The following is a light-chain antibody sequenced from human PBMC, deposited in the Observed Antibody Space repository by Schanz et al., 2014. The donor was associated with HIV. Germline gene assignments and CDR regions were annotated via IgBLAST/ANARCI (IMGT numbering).Light chain of an antibody. Sequence: QSVLTQPASVSGSPGQSITISCTGTSSDIGNYNLVSWFQHHPGEAPKIMIFEVRKRPSGVSGRFSGSKSGNTASLTISGLQPEDESEYFCCSYAGTTTHWIFGGGTKLPVL. V-gene: IGLV2-23*02. CDR2: EVR. CDR3: CSYAGTTTHWI. J-gene: IGLJ2*01. CDR1: SSDIGNYNL.